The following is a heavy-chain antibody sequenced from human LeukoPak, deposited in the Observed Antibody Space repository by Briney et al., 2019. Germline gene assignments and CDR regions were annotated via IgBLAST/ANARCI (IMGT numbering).Heavy chain of an antibody. J-gene: IGHJ5*02. CDR2: IYTSGST. Sequence: SETLSLTCTVSGGSISSYYWSWIRQPAGKGLEWIGRIYTSGSTNYNPSLKSRVTISVDTSKNQFSLKLTSVTAADTAVYYCARGWRDCSSTSCRTRFDPWGQGTLVTVSS. CDR3: ARGWRDCSSTSCRTRFDP. CDR1: GGSISSYY. D-gene: IGHD2-2*01. V-gene: IGHV4-4*07.